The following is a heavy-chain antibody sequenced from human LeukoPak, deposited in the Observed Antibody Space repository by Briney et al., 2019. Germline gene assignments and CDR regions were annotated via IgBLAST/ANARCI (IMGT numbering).Heavy chain of an antibody. D-gene: IGHD2-21*01. Sequence: SETLSLTCTVSGGSISSSSYYWGWIRQPPGKGLEWIGSIYHSGNTYYNPSLKSRVTISVDTSKNQFSLKLSSVTAADTAVYYCARAPPPQYSSRFDPWGQGTLVTVSS. J-gene: IGHJ5*02. V-gene: IGHV4-39*07. CDR1: GGSISSSSYY. CDR3: ARAPPPQYSSRFDP. CDR2: IYHSGNT.